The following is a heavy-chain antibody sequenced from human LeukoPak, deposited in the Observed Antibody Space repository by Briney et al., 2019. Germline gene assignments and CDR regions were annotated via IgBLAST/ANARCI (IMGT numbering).Heavy chain of an antibody. V-gene: IGHV1-69*08. D-gene: IGHD3-22*01. J-gene: IGHJ5*02. CDR2: INPIVDTA. CDR3: ARLSNGYTSGMYNWFDP. CDR1: EGTFSSHS. Sequence: GASVKVSCKTPEGTFSSHSITWVRQAPGQGLEWMGRINPIVDTANYAQKFQGRVTITADKSTTTVYLDLNDLTPDDTAVYFCARLSNGYTSGMYNWFDPWGQGTLVTVSS.